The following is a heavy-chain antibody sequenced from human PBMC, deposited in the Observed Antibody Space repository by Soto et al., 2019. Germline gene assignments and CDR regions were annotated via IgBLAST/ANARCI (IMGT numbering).Heavy chain of an antibody. CDR2: ISYDGSNK. CDR1: GFTFSSYG. V-gene: IGHV3-30*18. D-gene: IGHD3-9*01. J-gene: IGHJ4*02. Sequence: GGSLRLSCAASGFTFSSYGMHWVRQAPGKGLEWVAVISYDGSNKYYADSVKGRFTISRDNSKNTLYLQMNSLRAEDTALYYCAKEYLYDILTGYLHPSDYWGQGTLVTVSS. CDR3: AKEYLYDILTGYLHPSDY.